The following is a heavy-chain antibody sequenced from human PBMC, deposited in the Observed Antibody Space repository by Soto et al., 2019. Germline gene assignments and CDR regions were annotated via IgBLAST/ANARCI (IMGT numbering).Heavy chain of an antibody. CDR3: ARDEDSGYLDY. D-gene: IGHD3-22*01. CDR2: ISYDGSNK. V-gene: IGHV3-30-3*01. Sequence: GGSLRLSCAASGFTFSSYAMHWVRQAPGKGLEWVAVISYDGSNKYYADSVKGRFTISRDNSKNTLYLQMNSLRAEDTAVYYCARDEDSGYLDYWGQGTLVTVSS. J-gene: IGHJ4*02. CDR1: GFTFSSYA.